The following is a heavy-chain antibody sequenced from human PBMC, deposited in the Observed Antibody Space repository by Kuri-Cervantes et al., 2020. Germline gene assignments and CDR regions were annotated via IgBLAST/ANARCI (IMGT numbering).Heavy chain of an antibody. CDR1: GFTFSSYA. V-gene: IGHV3-30-3*01. Sequence: GESLKISCAASGFTFSSYAMHWVRQAPGKGLERVAVISYDGSNKYYADSVKGRFTISRDNSKNTLYLQMNGLRAEDTAVYYCALPYYDFWSGYYSKTDYWGQGTLVTVSS. J-gene: IGHJ4*02. CDR2: ISYDGSNK. CDR3: ALPYYDFWSGYYSKTDY. D-gene: IGHD3-3*01.